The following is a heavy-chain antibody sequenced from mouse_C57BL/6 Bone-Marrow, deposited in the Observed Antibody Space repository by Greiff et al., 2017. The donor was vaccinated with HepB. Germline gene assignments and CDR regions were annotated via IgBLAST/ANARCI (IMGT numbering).Heavy chain of an antibody. CDR3: ARSGLLLRSGYFDV. D-gene: IGHD1-1*01. CDR2: IYPGDGDT. V-gene: IGHV1-82*01. CDR1: GYAFSSSW. J-gene: IGHJ1*03. Sequence: QVQLQQSGPELVKPGASVKISCKASGYAFSSSWMNWVKQRPGKGLEWIGRIYPGDGDTNYNGKFKGKATLTADKSSSTAYMQLSSLTSEDSAVYFCARSGLLLRSGYFDVWGTGTTVTVSS.